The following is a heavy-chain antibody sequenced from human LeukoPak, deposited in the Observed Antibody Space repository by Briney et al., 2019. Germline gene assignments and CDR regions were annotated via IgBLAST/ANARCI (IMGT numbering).Heavy chain of an antibody. CDR1: GGSISSYY. CDR2: IYYSGST. D-gene: IGHD3-10*01. J-gene: IGHJ6*03. CDR3: ARIKRGMTMVWGVIMYYYNMDV. V-gene: IGHV4-59*12. Sequence: SETLSLTCTVSGGSISSYYWSWLRQPPGKGLEWIGYIYYSGSTNYHPSLRSGVTITVDTFRTRFTLKLSSVTAADTDVYYCARIKRGMTMVWGVIMYYYNMDVWGKGTTVTISS.